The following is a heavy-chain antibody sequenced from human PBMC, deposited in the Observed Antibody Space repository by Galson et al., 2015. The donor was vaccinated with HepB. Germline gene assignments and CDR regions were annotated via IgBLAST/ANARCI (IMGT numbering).Heavy chain of an antibody. Sequence: SETLSLTCTVFGGSISTSSSNYYWVWIRQPPGKGLEWIGSISYRGTTYYNPSLKSRVTISVDTSKNQFSLRLSSVTATDTALYYCARTMVKTNTSFDYWGQGILVTVSS. CDR2: ISYRGTT. J-gene: IGHJ4*02. V-gene: IGHV4-39*01. CDR1: GGSISTSSSNYY. D-gene: IGHD4/OR15-4a*01. CDR3: ARTMVKTNTSFDY.